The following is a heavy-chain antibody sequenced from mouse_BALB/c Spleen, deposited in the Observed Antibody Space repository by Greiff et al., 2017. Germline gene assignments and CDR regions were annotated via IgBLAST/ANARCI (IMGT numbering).Heavy chain of an antibody. CDR2: IDPANGNT. CDR3: ALYYDYEGFAY. Sequence: EVQVVESGAELVKPGASVKLSCTASGFNIKDTYMHWVKQRPEQGLEWIGRIDPANGNTKYDPKFQGKATITADTSSNTAYLQLSSLTSEDTAVYYCALYYDYEGFAYWGQGTLVTVSA. V-gene: IGHV14-3*02. D-gene: IGHD2-4*01. J-gene: IGHJ3*01. CDR1: GFNIKDTY.